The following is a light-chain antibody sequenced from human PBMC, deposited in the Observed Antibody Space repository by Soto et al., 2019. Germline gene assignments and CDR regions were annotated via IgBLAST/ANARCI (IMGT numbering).Light chain of an antibody. CDR2: DVS. J-gene: IGLJ1*01. CDR1: SSDVGGYNY. CDR3: SSYTSSSTLYV. Sequence: QSVLTQPASVSGSPGQAITISCTGTSSDVGGYNYVSWYQQHPGKAPKLMIYDVSNRPSGVSNRFSGSKSGNTASLTISGLQAEDEADYYCSSYTSSSTLYVFGTGTTAPV. V-gene: IGLV2-14*01.